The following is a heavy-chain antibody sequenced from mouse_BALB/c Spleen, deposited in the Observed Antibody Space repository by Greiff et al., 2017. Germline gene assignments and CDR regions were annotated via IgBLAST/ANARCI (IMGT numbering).Heavy chain of an antibody. D-gene: IGHD1-1*01. Sequence: LQESGAELVRPGTSVKVSCKASGYAFTNYLIEWVKQRPGQGLEWIGVINPGSGGTNYNEKFKGKATLTADKSSSTAYMQLSSLTSDDSAVYFCAAFTTVVATRYAMDYWGQGTSVTVSS. V-gene: IGHV1-54*01. J-gene: IGHJ4*01. CDR1: GYAFTNYL. CDR3: AAFTTVVATRYAMDY. CDR2: INPGSGGT.